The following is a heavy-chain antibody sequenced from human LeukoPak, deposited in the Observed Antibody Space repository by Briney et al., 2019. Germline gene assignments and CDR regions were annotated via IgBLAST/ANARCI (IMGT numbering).Heavy chain of an antibody. D-gene: IGHD3-9*01. J-gene: IGHJ4*02. CDR3: ARGYYDILTGYHTAKSEQFDY. Sequence: SETLSLTCAVYGGSFSGYYWSWIRQPPGKGPEWIGEINHSGSTNYNPSLKSRVTISVDTSKNQFSLKLSSVTAADTAVYYCARGYYDILTGYHTAKSEQFDYWGQGTLVTVSS. CDR1: GGSFSGYY. V-gene: IGHV4-34*01. CDR2: INHSGST.